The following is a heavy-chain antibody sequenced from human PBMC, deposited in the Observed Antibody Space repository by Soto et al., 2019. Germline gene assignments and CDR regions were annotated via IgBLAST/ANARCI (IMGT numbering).Heavy chain of an antibody. CDR1: GFTFSSYA. V-gene: IGHV3-23*01. CDR2: ISGSGAST. J-gene: IGHJ4*02. CDR3: AHFDWFIDY. Sequence: EVQLLESGGGLVQPGGSLRLSCAASGFTFSSYAMSWVRQAPGKGLEWVSAISGSGASTYYADSVKGRFTISRDNSKNKLYLHMSSLRAEDTAVYYCAHFDWFIDYWGQGTLVTVSS. D-gene: IGHD3-9*01.